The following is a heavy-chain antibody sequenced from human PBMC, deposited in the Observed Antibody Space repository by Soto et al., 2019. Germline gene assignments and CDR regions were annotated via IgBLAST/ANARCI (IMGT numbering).Heavy chain of an antibody. CDR1: GGIFSTYA. Sequence: QVQLVQSGAEVKKPGSSVKVSCKASGGIFSTYAISWVRQAPGQGLEWMGGIIPMFGTANYAQKFQRRVTITADKSTTTVHMQLSSLRSDDTAVYYCARGGGEMTAPHPYIYWGQGTLVTVSS. J-gene: IGHJ4*02. V-gene: IGHV1-69*06. D-gene: IGHD2-21*02. CDR3: ARGGGEMTAPHPYIY. CDR2: IIPMFGTA.